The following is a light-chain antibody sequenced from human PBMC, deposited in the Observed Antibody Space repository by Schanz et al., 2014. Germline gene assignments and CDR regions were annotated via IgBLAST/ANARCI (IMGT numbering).Light chain of an antibody. CDR2: EVS. Sequence: QSALTQPPSASGSPGQSVTFSCTGTSSDVGGYNYVSWYQQHPGKAPKLMIYEVSKRPSGVPDRFSGSKSGNTASLTVSGLQAEDEADYYCSSFAGSYWVFGGGTKLPVL. J-gene: IGLJ3*02. CDR1: SSDVGGYNY. V-gene: IGLV2-8*01. CDR3: SSFAGSYWV.